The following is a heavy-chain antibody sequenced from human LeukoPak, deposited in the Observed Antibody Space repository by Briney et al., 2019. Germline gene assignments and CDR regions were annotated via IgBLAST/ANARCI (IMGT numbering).Heavy chain of an antibody. V-gene: IGHV1-69*05. J-gene: IGHJ4*02. Sequence: SVKVSCKASGGTFSSYAISWVRQAPGQGLEWMGGIIPIFGTANYAQKFQGRVTVTTDESTSTAYMELSSLRSEDTAVYYCARGSQDSSGYYYVGFDYWGQGTLVTVSS. D-gene: IGHD3-22*01. CDR3: ARGSQDSSGYYYVGFDY. CDR2: IIPIFGTA. CDR1: GGTFSSYA.